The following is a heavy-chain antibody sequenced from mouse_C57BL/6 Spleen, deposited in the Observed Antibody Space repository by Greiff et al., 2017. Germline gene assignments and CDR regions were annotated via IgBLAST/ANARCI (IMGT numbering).Heavy chain of an antibody. J-gene: IGHJ2*01. CDR2: IHPNSGST. D-gene: IGHD1-1*01. Sequence: QVQLQQPGAELVKPGASVKLSCKASGYTFTSYWMHWVKQRPGQGLEWIGMIHPNSGSTNYNEKFKSKATLTVDKSSITAYMQLSNLTSENSAVYYCAREDYYDSSYPYYFDYWGQGTTLTVSS. V-gene: IGHV1-64*01. CDR1: GYTFTSYW. CDR3: AREDYYDSSYPYYFDY.